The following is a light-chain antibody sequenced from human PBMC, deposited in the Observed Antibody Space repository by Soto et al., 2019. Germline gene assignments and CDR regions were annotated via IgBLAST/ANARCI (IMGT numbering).Light chain of an antibody. V-gene: IGKV3-15*01. CDR3: QQYKSWPLT. CDR2: GAS. J-gene: IGKJ4*01. Sequence: EILMTQSPATLSVSPGERATLSCRASQSVSSNLAWYQQKPGQAPRLLIYGASTRATGIPVRFSGSGSGTDFTLTISSLQSEDSAVYYCQQYKSWPLTFGGGSKVEIK. CDR1: QSVSSN.